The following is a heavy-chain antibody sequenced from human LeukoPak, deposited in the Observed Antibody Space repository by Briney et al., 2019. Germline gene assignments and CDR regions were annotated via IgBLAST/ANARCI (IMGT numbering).Heavy chain of an antibody. CDR3: ARDIRIAVAGTTYYYYGMDV. CDR2: IYYSGST. J-gene: IGHJ6*02. V-gene: IGHV4-31*03. Sequence: SETLSLTCTVSGGSISSGGYYWSWIRQHPGKGLEWIGYIYYSGSTYYNPSLKSRVTISVDTSKNQFSLKLSSVTAADTAVYYCARDIRIAVAGTTYYYYGMDVWGQGTTVTVSS. CDR1: GGSISSGGYY. D-gene: IGHD6-19*01.